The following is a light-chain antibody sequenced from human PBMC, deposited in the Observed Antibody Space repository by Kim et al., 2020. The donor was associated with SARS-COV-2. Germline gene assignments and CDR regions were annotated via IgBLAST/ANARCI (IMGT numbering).Light chain of an antibody. CDR2: GAS. CDR1: QSVSSN. J-gene: IGKJ1*01. CDR3: QQYSRWPLT. V-gene: IGKV3-15*01. Sequence: EIVLTQSPATLSLSPGERATLSCRASQSVSSNLAWYQQKPGQAPRLLIYGASNRATGIPARFSGSGSGTEFTLTISSLQSDDVAVYYCQQYSRWPLTFGQGTKVDIK.